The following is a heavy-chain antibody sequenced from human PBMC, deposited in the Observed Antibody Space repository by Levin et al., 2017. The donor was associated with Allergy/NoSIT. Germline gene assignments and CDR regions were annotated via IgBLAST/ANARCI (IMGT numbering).Heavy chain of an antibody. CDR1: GFTFSSYW. Sequence: PGGSLRLSCAASGFTFSSYWMSWVRQAPGKGLEWVANIKQDGSEKYYVDSVKGRFTISRDNAKNSLYLQMNSLRAEDTAVYYCARDDCSSTSCYGDYGMDVWGQGTTVTVSS. D-gene: IGHD2-2*01. J-gene: IGHJ6*02. V-gene: IGHV3-7*04. CDR3: ARDDCSSTSCYGDYGMDV. CDR2: IKQDGSEK.